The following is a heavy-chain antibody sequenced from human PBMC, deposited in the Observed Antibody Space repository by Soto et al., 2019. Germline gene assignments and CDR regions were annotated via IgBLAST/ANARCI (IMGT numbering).Heavy chain of an antibody. CDR2: IIPILGIA. D-gene: IGHD2-8*02. V-gene: IGHV1-69*04. J-gene: IGHJ6*02. CDR3: ARDRSALDPGVLDLYYYYYGMDV. CDR1: GGTFSSYT. Sequence: SVKVSCKASGGTFSSYTISWVRQAPGQGLEWMGRIIPILGIANYAQKFQGRVTITADKSTSTAYMELSSLRSEDTAVYYCARDRSALDPGVLDLYYYYYGMDVWGQGTTVTVSS.